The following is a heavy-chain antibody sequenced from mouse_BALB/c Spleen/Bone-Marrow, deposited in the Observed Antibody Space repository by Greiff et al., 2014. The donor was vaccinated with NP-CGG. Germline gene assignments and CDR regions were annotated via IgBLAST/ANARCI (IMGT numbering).Heavy chain of an antibody. CDR3: ARSGTDYAMDY. CDR2: IWSDGST. CDR1: GFSLTSYG. J-gene: IGHJ4*01. D-gene: IGHD4-1*01. V-gene: IGHV2-6-2*01. Sequence: QVQLKESGPDLVAPSQSLSLTCTVSGFSLTSYGLHWVRQPPGKGLEWLGVIWSDGSTTYNSALKSRLSISKDNSKRRVLLKMNSLQTDDTAMYYCARSGTDYAMDYWGQGTSVTVSS.